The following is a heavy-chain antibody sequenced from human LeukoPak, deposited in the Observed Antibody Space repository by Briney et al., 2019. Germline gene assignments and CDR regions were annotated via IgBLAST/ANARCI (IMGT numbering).Heavy chain of an antibody. CDR2: ISSSSSSYI. Sequence: GWSLRLSCAASGFTFSSYSMNWVRQAPGKGLEWVSSISSSSSSYIYYADSVKGRFTISRDNAKNSLYLQMNSLRAEDTAVYYCARDVPAYCGGDCYGSNDYWGQGTLVTVSS. J-gene: IGHJ4*02. CDR1: GFTFSSYS. CDR3: ARDVPAYCGGDCYGSNDY. D-gene: IGHD2-21*02. V-gene: IGHV3-21*01.